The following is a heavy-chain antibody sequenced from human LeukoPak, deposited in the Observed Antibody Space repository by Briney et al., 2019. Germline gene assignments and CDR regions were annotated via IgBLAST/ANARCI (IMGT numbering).Heavy chain of an antibody. V-gene: IGHV3-7*02. CDR3: ARVVAGSVCDY. CDR2: IKQDGSEK. Sequence: GGSLRLSCAASGFTFSSYWMNWVRQAPGKGLEWVANIKQDGSEKYYVDSVKGRFTISRDNAKDSLYLQMNSLRAEDTAVYYCARVVAGSVCDYWGQGTPVTVSS. J-gene: IGHJ4*02. CDR1: GFTFSSYW. D-gene: IGHD6-19*01.